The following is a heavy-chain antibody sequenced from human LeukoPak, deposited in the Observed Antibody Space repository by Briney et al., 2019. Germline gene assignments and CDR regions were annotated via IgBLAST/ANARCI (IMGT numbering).Heavy chain of an antibody. CDR3: ARDEGSGKFDY. Sequence: SVKVSCKASGFTFTRSAIQWVRQSSGQRPEWIGWIVVGTGDTNYPQKFQDRVTISRDTSTSTAYMELRSLRSDDTAVYYCARDEGSGKFDYWGQGTLVTVSS. CDR2: IVVGTGDT. V-gene: IGHV1-58*02. D-gene: IGHD3-10*01. CDR1: GFTFTRSA. J-gene: IGHJ4*02.